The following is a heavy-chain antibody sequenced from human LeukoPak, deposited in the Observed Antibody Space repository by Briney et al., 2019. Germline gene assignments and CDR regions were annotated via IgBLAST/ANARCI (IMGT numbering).Heavy chain of an antibody. Sequence: PGRSLRLSCAASGFTFSSYAMHWVRRAPGKGLEWVAVISYDGSNKYYADSVKGRFTISRDNSKNTLYLQMNSLRAEDTAVYYCAREEWEAFDYWGQGTLVTVSS. V-gene: IGHV3-30*04. CDR2: ISYDGSNK. J-gene: IGHJ4*02. CDR3: AREEWEAFDY. CDR1: GFTFSSYA. D-gene: IGHD1-26*01.